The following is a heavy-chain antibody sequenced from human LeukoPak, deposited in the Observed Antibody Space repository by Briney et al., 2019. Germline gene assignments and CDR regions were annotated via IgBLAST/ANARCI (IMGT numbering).Heavy chain of an antibody. J-gene: IGHJ4*02. CDR1: GFTFSDYA. Sequence: GGSLRLSCAASGFTFSDYAMGWVRQAPGKGLEWVSAISGSGGSTYYADSVKGRFTISRDNSKNTLYLQMNSLRAEDTAVYYCRGELGPIDYWGQGTLVTVSS. CDR2: ISGSGGST. D-gene: IGHD3-10*01. CDR3: RGELGPIDY. V-gene: IGHV3-23*01.